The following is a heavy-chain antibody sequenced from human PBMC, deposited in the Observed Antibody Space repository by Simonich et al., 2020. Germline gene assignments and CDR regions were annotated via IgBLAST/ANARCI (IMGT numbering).Heavy chain of an antibody. CDR2: ISGSGGST. CDR3: AKDLGERITMIVVVIDAFDI. CDR1: GLTFSSYA. V-gene: IGHV3-23*01. J-gene: IGHJ3*02. Sequence: GGGLVQPGGSLRLSCAASGLTFSSYAMSWGRQAPGKGLEWVSAISGSGGSTYYADSVKGRFTISRDNSKNTLYLQMNSLRAEDTAVYYCAKDLGERITMIVVVIDAFDIWGQGTMVTVSS. D-gene: IGHD3-22*01.